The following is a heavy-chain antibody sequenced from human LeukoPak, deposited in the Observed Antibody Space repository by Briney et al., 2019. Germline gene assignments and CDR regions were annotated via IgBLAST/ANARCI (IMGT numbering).Heavy chain of an antibody. CDR3: ARGSRIAAAGTGFWFDP. Sequence: SETLSLTCTVSGGSISSSSYYWGWIRQPPGKELEWIGEINHSGSTNYNPSLKSRVTISVDTSKNQFSLKLSSVTAADTAVYYCARGSRIAAAGTGFWFDPWGQGTLVTVSS. J-gene: IGHJ5*02. D-gene: IGHD6-13*01. V-gene: IGHV4-39*07. CDR1: GGSISSSSYY. CDR2: INHSGST.